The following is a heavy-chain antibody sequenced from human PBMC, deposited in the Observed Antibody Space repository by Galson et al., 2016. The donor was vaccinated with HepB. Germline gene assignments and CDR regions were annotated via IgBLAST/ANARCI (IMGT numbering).Heavy chain of an antibody. Sequence: GRFTISRDNGKKSLYLQMNSLKASDTAMYYCAIPSEPYYYGMDVWGQGTTVTVSS. V-gene: IGHV3-11*03. J-gene: IGHJ6*02. CDR3: AIPSEPYYYGMDV.